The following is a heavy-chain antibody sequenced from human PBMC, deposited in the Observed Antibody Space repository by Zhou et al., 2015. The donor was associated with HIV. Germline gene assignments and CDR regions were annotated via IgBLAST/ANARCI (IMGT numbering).Heavy chain of an antibody. V-gene: IGHV1-69*06. Sequence: QVQLVQSGAEVKKPGSSVKVSCKASGGTLTPYGVSWVRQAPGQGLEWMGGIIPMFGTSDYAQKFQGRVTISADRSTSTAYLEMRSLKSEDTAVYYCARDRGGATRPDWRYFDLWGRGTLGHCLL. CDR1: GGTLTPYG. CDR3: ARDRGGATRPDWRYFDL. D-gene: IGHD6-6*01. J-gene: IGHJ2*01. CDR2: IIPMFGTS.